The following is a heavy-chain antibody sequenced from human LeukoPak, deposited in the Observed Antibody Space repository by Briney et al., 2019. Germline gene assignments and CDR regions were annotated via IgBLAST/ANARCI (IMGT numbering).Heavy chain of an antibody. V-gene: IGHV1-18*01. Sequence: VASVKVSCKASGYTFTSYGISWVRQAPGQGLEWMGWISAYNGNTNYAQKLQGRVTMTTDTSTSTAYMELSRLRSDDTAVYYCARDRAIVVVTAGVFDPWGQGTLVTVSS. CDR3: ARDRAIVVVTAGVFDP. J-gene: IGHJ5*02. D-gene: IGHD2-21*02. CDR1: GYTFTSYG. CDR2: ISAYNGNT.